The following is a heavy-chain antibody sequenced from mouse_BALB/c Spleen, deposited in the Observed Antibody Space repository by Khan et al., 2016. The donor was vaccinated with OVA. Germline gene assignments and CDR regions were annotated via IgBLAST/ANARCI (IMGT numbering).Heavy chain of an antibody. CDR3: ARSNYGTFAY. D-gene: IGHD2-1*01. CDR2: ISSGGDNT. V-gene: IGHV5-9*03. Sequence: EVELVESGGGLVKPGGSLKLSCAASGFTFSSYTMSWVRQTPEKRLEWVATISSGGDNTYYPDSVKGRFTISRANAKNNLYLQMSSLGSEDTALYYCARSNYGTFAYWGQGTLVTVSA. CDR1: GFTFSSYT. J-gene: IGHJ3*01.